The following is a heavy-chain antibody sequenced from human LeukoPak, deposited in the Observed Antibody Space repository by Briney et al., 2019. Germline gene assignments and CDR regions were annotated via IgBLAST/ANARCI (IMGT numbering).Heavy chain of an antibody. V-gene: IGHV1-18*01. D-gene: IGHD2-15*01. Sequence: GASVKVSFKASGYTFTSYGISWVRQAPGQGLEWMGWISAYNGNTNYAQKLQGRVTMTTDTSTSTAYMELRSLSSDDTAVYYCARWGGDIVGVVAANNWFDPWGQGTLVTVSS. J-gene: IGHJ5*02. CDR1: GYTFTSYG. CDR3: ARWGGDIVGVVAANNWFDP. CDR2: ISAYNGNT.